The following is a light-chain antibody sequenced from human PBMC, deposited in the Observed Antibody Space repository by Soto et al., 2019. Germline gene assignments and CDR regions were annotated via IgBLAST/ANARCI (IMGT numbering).Light chain of an antibody. Sequence: DIQMTQSPSTLSASIGDRVTITCRASQTINNWLAWYQQKPGKAPNLLIYHASNLETGVPSRFSGSAFGTEITLTISCLQPDDFATYYCQHYNSYPWTFGQGTKVEIK. CDR1: QTINNW. V-gene: IGKV1-5*01. CDR2: HAS. J-gene: IGKJ1*01. CDR3: QHYNSYPWT.